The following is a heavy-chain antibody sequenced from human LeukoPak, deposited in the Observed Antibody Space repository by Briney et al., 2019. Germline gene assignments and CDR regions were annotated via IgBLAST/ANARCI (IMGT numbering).Heavy chain of an antibody. J-gene: IGHJ5*02. CDR2: ISSSSSTI. V-gene: IGHV3-48*01. CDR1: GFTFSSYN. Sequence: PGGSLRLSCAASGFTFSSYNMNWVRQAPGKGLEWVSYISSSSSTIYYADSVKGRFTISRDNAKNSLYLQMNSLRAEDTAVYYCARDRDLYQLLPTRFDPWGQGTLVTVSS. D-gene: IGHD2-2*01. CDR3: ARDRDLYQLLPTRFDP.